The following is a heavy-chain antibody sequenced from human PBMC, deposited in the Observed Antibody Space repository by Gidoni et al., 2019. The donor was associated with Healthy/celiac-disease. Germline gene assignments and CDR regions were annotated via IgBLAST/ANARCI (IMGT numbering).Heavy chain of an antibody. V-gene: IGHV4-34*01. Sequence: QVQLQQWGAGLLKPSETLSLTCAVYGGSFSGCYWSWIRQPPGKGLEWIGEINHSGSTNYNPSLKSRVTISVDTSKNQFSLKLSSVTAADTAVYYCAKGLLLWFGELLSNWFDPWGQGTLVTVSS. J-gene: IGHJ5*02. CDR1: GGSFSGCY. CDR3: AKGLLLWFGELLSNWFDP. CDR2: INHSGST. D-gene: IGHD3-10*01.